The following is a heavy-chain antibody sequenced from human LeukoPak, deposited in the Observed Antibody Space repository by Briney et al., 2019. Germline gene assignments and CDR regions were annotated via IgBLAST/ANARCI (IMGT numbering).Heavy chain of an antibody. D-gene: IGHD6-13*01. CDR2: ISGSSTYI. V-gene: IGHV3-21*01. J-gene: IGHJ4*02. CDR1: GFAFSSYS. Sequence: PGGSLRLSCAASGFAFSSYSMNWVRQAPGKGLEWVSSISGSSTYIYSANSLKGRFSISRDNAKNPLYLQMNSLRAEDTAVYFCARASLSEIIAAEAFFDSWGQGTLVTVSS. CDR3: ARASLSEIIAAEAFFDS.